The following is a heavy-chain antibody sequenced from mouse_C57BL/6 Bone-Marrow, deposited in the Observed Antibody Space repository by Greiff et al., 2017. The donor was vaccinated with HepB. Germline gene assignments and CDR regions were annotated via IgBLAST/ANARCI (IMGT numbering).Heavy chain of an antibody. Sequence: VQLVESGPGLVAPSQSLSITCTVSGFSLTSYGVHWVRQPPGKGLEWLVVIWSDGSTTYNSALKSRLSISKDNSKSQVFLKMNSLQTDDTAMYYCARSITTVVAPYAMDYWGQGTSVTVSS. D-gene: IGHD1-1*01. J-gene: IGHJ4*01. V-gene: IGHV2-6*03. CDR3: ARSITTVVAPYAMDY. CDR2: IWSDGST. CDR1: GFSLTSYG.